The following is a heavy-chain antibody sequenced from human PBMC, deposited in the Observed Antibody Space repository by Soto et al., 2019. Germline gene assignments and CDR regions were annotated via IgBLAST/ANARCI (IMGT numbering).Heavy chain of an antibody. CDR2: ISYDGSNE. CDR3: AKAQGSGSQLRDYYYGMDV. CDR1: GLTFSSYG. V-gene: IGHV3-30*18. Sequence: QVQLVESGGGVVQPGRSLRLSCAASGLTFSSYGMHWVRQAPGKGLEWVAVISYDGSNEYYADSVKGRFTISRDNSKNTLYVQQNRLRAEDTAVYYCAKAQGSGSQLRDYYYGMDVWGQGTTVTVSS. J-gene: IGHJ6*02. D-gene: IGHD3-10*01.